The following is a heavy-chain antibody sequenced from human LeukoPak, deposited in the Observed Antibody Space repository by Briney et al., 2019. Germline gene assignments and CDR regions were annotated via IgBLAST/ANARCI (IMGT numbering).Heavy chain of an antibody. CDR3: ARVIAFRGYMDV. J-gene: IGHJ6*03. CDR1: GFTFSDYW. CDR2: IKQDGSEN. Sequence: PGGSLRLSCAASGFTFSDYWMTWVRQAPGKGLEWVANIKQDGSENYCVDSLKGRFTISRDNAKNSLYLQMNSLRAEDTAVYYCARVIAFRGYMDVWGKGTTVTVSS. V-gene: IGHV3-7*04. D-gene: IGHD6-13*01.